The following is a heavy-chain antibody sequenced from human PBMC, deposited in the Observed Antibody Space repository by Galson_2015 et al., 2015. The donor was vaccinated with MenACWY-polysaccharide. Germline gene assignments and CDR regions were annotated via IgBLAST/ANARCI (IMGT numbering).Heavy chain of an antibody. CDR2: INPNSGGT. V-gene: IGHV1-2*02. D-gene: IGHD3-3*01. J-gene: IGHJ5*02. Sequence: SVKVSCKASGYTFTGYYMHWVRQAPGQGLEWMGWINPNSGGTNYAQKFQGRVTMTRDTSISTAYMELSRLRSDDTAVYYCARADDFWSGPTNWFDPWSQGTLVTVSS. CDR3: ARADDFWSGPTNWFDP. CDR1: GYTFTGYY.